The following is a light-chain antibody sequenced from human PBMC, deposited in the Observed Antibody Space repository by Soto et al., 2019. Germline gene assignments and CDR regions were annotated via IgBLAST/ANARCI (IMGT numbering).Light chain of an antibody. Sequence: QSALTQPPSASGSPGQSVTISCTGTSSDVGVYNYVSWYQQHPGKAPKLLIHEVSKRPSGVTDRFSGSKSGNTASLTVTGLQPEDEADYYCSSYAGRTLYVFGTGTKLTVL. J-gene: IGLJ1*01. CDR1: SSDVGVYNY. V-gene: IGLV2-8*01. CDR3: SSYAGRTLYV. CDR2: EVS.